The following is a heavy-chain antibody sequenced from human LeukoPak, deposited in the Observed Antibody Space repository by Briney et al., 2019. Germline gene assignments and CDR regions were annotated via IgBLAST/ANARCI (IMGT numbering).Heavy chain of an antibody. CDR1: GGSISSYY. Sequence: PSETLSLTCTVSGGSISSYYWSWIRQPAGKGLEWIGRIYTSGGTNYNPSLRSRVTMSVDTSKNQYSLNLSSVTAADTAVYYCARDYGSGSYVNWFDPWGQGTLVTVSS. V-gene: IGHV4-4*07. J-gene: IGHJ5*02. CDR3: ARDYGSGSYVNWFDP. D-gene: IGHD3-10*01. CDR2: IYTSGGT.